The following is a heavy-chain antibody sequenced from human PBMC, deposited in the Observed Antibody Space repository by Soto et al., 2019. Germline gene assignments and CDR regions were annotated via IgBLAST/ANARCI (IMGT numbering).Heavy chain of an antibody. CDR2: ISGSGGST. CDR3: AKVGGGILYSGGMDV. D-gene: IGHD3-10*01. V-gene: IGHV3-23*01. CDR1: GFTFSSYA. Sequence: GGSLRLSCAASGFTFSSYAMSWVRQAPGKGLEWVSAISGSGGSTYYADSVKGRFTISRDNSKNTLYLQMNSLRAEDTAVYYWAKVGGGILYSGGMDVWGQGTTGTVSS. J-gene: IGHJ6*02.